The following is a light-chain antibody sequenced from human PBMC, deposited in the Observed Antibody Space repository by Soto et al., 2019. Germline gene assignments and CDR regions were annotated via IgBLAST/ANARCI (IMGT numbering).Light chain of an antibody. CDR2: GAS. CDR3: QVSGRSALYT. J-gene: IGKJ2*01. Sequence: EIVLTQSPGTLSLSPGERATLSCRASQSVSSSSLAWYQRKRGQAPRLLIYGASSRATGIPDRFSGSGSGTDFTLTISRLEPEDFAVYYCQVSGRSALYTFGQGTRLEIK. V-gene: IGKV3-20*01. CDR1: QSVSSSS.